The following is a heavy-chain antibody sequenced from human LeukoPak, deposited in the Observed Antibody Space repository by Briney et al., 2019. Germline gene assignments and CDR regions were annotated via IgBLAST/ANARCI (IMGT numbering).Heavy chain of an antibody. D-gene: IGHD6-13*01. V-gene: IGHV3-30*04. CDR1: GFIFSNYA. CDR3: ARGGYTSSWYWLY. J-gene: IGHJ4*02. Sequence: GGSLRLSCAASGFIFSNYAIHWVRQAPGKGLEWVAVISSDGNKKDYADSVKGRFTISRDNAKNSLYLQMNSLGAEDTAVYYCARGGYTSSWYWLYWGQGTLVTVSS. CDR2: ISSDGNKK.